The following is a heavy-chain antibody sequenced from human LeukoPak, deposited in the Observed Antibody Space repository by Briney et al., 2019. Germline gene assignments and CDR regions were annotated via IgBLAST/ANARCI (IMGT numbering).Heavy chain of an antibody. J-gene: IGHJ4*02. V-gene: IGHV3-33*06. D-gene: IGHD4-17*01. CDR3: AKALNDYGDYPPFDY. Sequence: GRSLRLSCAASGFTFSNYGMHWVRQAPGKGLGWVAVIWYDGTNKYYADSVKGRFTISRDSSRNTLYLQMNSLRAEDTAVYYCAKALNDYGDYPPFDYWGQGTRVTVSS. CDR2: IWYDGTNK. CDR1: GFTFSNYG.